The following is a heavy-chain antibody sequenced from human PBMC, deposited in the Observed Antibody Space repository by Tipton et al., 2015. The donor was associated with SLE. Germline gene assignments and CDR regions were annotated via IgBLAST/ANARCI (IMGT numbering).Heavy chain of an antibody. CDR3: ARGGGAAGFQH. J-gene: IGHJ1*01. CDR1: GGSISSYY. CDR2: IYTSGST. D-gene: IGHD6-25*01. V-gene: IGHV4-4*07. Sequence: TLSLTCTVSGGSISSYYWSWIPQPAGKGLEWIGRIYTSGSTNYNPALKSRVTMSVDTSKNQFPLKLRSVTAADTAVYYCARGGGAAGFQHWGQGTLVTVSS.